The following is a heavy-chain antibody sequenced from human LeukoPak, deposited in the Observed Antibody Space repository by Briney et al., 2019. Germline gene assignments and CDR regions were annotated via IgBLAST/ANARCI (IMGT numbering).Heavy chain of an antibody. D-gene: IGHD3-10*01. Sequence: GGSLRLSCAASGFTFSTYAMSWVRQAPGKGLEWVSAITDSGRRTYYADSVKGRFTVSRDNSQNTLYLQVNSLRGEDTAVYYCASRATLWFGELSPIDYWGQGTLVTVSS. J-gene: IGHJ4*02. CDR3: ASRATLWFGELSPIDY. CDR2: ITDSGRRT. V-gene: IGHV3-23*01. CDR1: GFTFSTYA.